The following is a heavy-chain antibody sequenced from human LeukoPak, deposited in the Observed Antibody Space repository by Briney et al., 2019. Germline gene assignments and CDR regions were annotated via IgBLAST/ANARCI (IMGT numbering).Heavy chain of an antibody. CDR2: ISSSGSTI. J-gene: IGHJ4*02. V-gene: IGHV3-48*03. CDR1: GFTFSSYE. CDR3: ARDRMDYEADY. Sequence: GGSLRLSCAASGFTFSSYEMNWVRQAPGKGLEWVSYISSSGSTIYYADSVKGRFAISRDNAKNSLYLQMNSLRAEDTAVYYCARDRMDYEADYWGQGTLVTVSS. D-gene: IGHD4-17*01.